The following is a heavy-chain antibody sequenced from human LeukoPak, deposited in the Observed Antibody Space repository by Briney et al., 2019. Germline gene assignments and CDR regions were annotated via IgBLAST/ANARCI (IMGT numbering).Heavy chain of an antibody. CDR2: ISGSGGST. V-gene: IGHV3-23*01. CDR1: GFTFSSYA. D-gene: IGHD3-10*01. Sequence: PGGSLRLSCAASGFTFSSYAMSWVRQAPGKGLEWVSAISGSGGSTYYADSVKGRLTISRDNSKNTLYLQMNSLRAEDTAVYYCAKGRLLWFGELSHFDYWGQGTLVTVSS. J-gene: IGHJ4*02. CDR3: AKGRLLWFGELSHFDY.